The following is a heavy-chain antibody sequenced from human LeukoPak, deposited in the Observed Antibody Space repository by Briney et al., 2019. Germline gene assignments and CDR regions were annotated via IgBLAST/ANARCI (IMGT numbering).Heavy chain of an antibody. CDR1: GFTFSSYG. J-gene: IGHJ6*03. CDR3: AKGKATVTTLYYYMDV. Sequence: PGGSLRLSCAASGFTFSSYGMHWVRQAPGKGLEWVAVISYDGSNKYYADSVKGRFTISRGNSKNTLYLQMNSLRAEDTAVYYCAKGKATVTTLYYYMDVWGKGTTVTVSS. CDR2: ISYDGSNK. D-gene: IGHD4-17*01. V-gene: IGHV3-30*18.